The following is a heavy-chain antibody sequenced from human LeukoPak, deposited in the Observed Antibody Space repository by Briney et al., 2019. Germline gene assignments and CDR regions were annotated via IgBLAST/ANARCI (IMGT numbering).Heavy chain of an antibody. CDR3: ARSGETTVTTGKFDY. D-gene: IGHD4-11*01. CDR2: IYYSGST. V-gene: IGHV4-59*01. J-gene: IGHJ4*02. CDR1: GGSISSYY. Sequence: SETLSLTCTVSGGSISSYYWSWIRQPPGKGLEWIGYIYYSGSTNYNPSPKSRVTISVDTSKNQFSLKLSSVTAADTAVYYCARSGETTVTTGKFDYWGQGTLVTVSS.